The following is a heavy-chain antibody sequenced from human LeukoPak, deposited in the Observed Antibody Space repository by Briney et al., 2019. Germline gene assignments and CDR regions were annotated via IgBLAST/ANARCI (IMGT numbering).Heavy chain of an antibody. V-gene: IGHV3-7*01. J-gene: IGHJ4*02. CDR3: ARDSFETDIDY. CDR1: GFTFSSYW. Sequence: PGGSLRLXCAVSGFTFSSYWMSWVRQAPGKGLEWVGNIKEDGSEKYYVDSVKGRFTISRDNAKNSLYLQTNSLRAEDTAVYYCARDSFETDIDYWGQGTLVTVSS. CDR2: IKEDGSEK. D-gene: IGHD1-14*01.